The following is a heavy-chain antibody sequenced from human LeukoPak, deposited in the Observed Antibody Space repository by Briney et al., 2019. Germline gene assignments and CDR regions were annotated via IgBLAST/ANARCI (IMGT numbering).Heavy chain of an antibody. Sequence: GASVKVSCKASGYTFTSYGISWVRQATGQGLEWMGWMNPNSGNTGYAQKFQGRVTMTRNTSISTAYMELSSLRSEDTAVYYCARLRYCSSTSCYPNWFDPWGQGTLVTVSS. D-gene: IGHD2-2*01. CDR3: ARLRYCSSTSCYPNWFDP. CDR1: GYTFTSYG. CDR2: MNPNSGNT. J-gene: IGHJ5*02. V-gene: IGHV1-8*02.